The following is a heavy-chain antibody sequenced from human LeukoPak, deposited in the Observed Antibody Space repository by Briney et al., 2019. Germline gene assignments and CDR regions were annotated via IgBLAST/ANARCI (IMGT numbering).Heavy chain of an antibody. Sequence: KPSETLSLTCTVSGGSISSYYWSWIRQPPGKGLEWIGYIYYSGSTNYNPSLKSRVTISVDTSKNQSSLKLSSVTAADTAVYYCARGGWLQFDYWGQGTLVTVSS. CDR3: ARGGWLQFDY. CDR1: GGSISSYY. CDR2: IYYSGST. J-gene: IGHJ4*02. V-gene: IGHV4-59*01. D-gene: IGHD5-24*01.